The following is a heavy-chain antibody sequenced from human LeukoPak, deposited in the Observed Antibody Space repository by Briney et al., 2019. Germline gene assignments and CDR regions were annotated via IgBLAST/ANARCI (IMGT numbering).Heavy chain of an antibody. Sequence: SETLSLTCTVSGGSISSYHWSWIRQPPGKGLEWIGYISNSGSTNYNPSLKSRVTISSDTSKNQFSLKLSSVTAPDTAVYYCARYCTSGSCLDYWGQGTLVTVSS. V-gene: IGHV4-59*08. D-gene: IGHD2-15*01. J-gene: IGHJ4*02. CDR1: GGSISSYH. CDR3: ARYCTSGSCLDY. CDR2: ISNSGST.